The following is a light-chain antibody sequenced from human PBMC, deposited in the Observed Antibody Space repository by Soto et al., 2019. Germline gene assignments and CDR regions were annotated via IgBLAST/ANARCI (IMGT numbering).Light chain of an antibody. J-gene: IGLJ1*01. CDR1: SSNIGSNT. CDR2: SYN. V-gene: IGLV1-44*01. CDR3: AAWDDSLNGYV. Sequence: QSVLTQPPSASGTPGQRVTISCSGSSSNIGSNTVNWYQQLRGTAPKLLIYSYNQRPSGVPDRFSDSKSCTSASLAISGLQSEDEADYYCAAWDDSLNGYVFGTGTKVTVL.